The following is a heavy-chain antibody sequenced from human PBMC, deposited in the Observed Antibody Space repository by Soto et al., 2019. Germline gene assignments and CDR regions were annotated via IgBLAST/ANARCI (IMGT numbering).Heavy chain of an antibody. CDR2: ISAYNGNT. CDR3: ATAQYCSGGSCYPYDY. CDR1: GYTFTSYG. D-gene: IGHD2-15*01. V-gene: IGHV1-18*01. J-gene: IGHJ4*02. Sequence: ASVKVSCKASGYTFTSYGISWVRQAPGQWLEWMGWISAYNGNTNYAQKLQGRVTMTTDTSTSTAYMELRSLRSDDTAVYYCATAQYCSGGSCYPYDYWGQGTLVTVSS.